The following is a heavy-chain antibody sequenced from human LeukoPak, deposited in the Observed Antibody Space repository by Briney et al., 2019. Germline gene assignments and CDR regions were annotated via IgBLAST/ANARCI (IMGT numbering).Heavy chain of an antibody. D-gene: IGHD3-3*01. CDR3: ARGKYDFWSGYYTGSYYYYYMDV. Sequence: SQTLSLTCAISGDSVSSNSAAWNWIRQSPSRGLEWLGRTYYRSKWYNDYAVSVKSRITINPDTSKNQFSLQLNSVTPEDTAVYYCARGKYDFWSGYYTGSYYYYYMDVWGKGTTVTVSS. CDR2: TYYRSKWYN. CDR1: GDSVSSNSAA. V-gene: IGHV6-1*01. J-gene: IGHJ6*03.